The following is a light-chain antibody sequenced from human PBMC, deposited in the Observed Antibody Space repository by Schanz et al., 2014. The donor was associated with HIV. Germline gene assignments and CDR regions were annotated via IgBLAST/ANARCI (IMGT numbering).Light chain of an antibody. CDR2: DVT. J-gene: IGLJ1*01. CDR3: SSYSRGSTYV. CDR1: SGDTGDYNY. V-gene: IGLV2-14*03. Sequence: QSALTQSASVSGSPGQSITISCTGTSGDTGDYNYVSWYQQHPGKASKLMIYDVTLRPSGVSNRFSGSKSDTTASLTISGLQSEDEADYYCSSYSRGSTYVFGTGTKLTVL.